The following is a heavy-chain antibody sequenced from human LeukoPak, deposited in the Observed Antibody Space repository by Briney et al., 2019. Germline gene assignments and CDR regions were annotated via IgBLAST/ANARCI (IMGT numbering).Heavy chain of an antibody. CDR1: GYTFTGYY. CDR2: INPNSGGT. Sequence: EASVRVSCKASGYTFTGYYMHWVRQAPGQGLEWMGWINPNSGGTNYAQKFQGRVTMTRDTSISTAYMELSRLRSDDTAVYYCARDFEVTVTTSWGQGTLVTVSS. V-gene: IGHV1-2*02. J-gene: IGHJ4*02. D-gene: IGHD4-11*01. CDR3: ARDFEVTVTTS.